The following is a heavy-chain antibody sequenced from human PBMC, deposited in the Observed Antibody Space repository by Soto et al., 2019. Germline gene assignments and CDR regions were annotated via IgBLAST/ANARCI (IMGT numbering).Heavy chain of an antibody. Sequence: PGGSLRLSCAASGFTFIGYGMTWVRQATGKGLEWVSAISGSGGSTYYADSLKGRFTISRDNSKNTLHLQMNSLRADDTAVYYCEKALVSASLGWLDPWGQGTLVTVSS. D-gene: IGHD6-6*01. CDR2: ISGSGGST. J-gene: IGHJ5*02. V-gene: IGHV3-23*01. CDR3: EKALVSASLGWLDP. CDR1: GFTFIGYG.